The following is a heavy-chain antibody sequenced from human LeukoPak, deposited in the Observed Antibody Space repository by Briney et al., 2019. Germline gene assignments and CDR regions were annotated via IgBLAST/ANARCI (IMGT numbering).Heavy chain of an antibody. CDR1: GGSISSGGYY. D-gene: IGHD1-14*01. CDR3: ARAPEPPYYFDY. Sequence: SQTLSLTCTVSGGSISSGGYYWSWIRQHPGKGLEWIGYVYYSGSTYYNPSLKSRVTISVDTSKNQFSLKLSSVTAADTAVYYCARAPEPPYYFDYWGQGTLVTVSS. V-gene: IGHV4-31*03. J-gene: IGHJ4*02. CDR2: VYYSGST.